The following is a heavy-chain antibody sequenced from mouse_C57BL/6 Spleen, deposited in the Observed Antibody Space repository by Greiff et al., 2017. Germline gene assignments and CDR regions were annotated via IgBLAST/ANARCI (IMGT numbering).Heavy chain of an antibody. CDR3: ARAPDGYYYAMDY. Sequence: VQLQQSGPELVKPGASVKIPCKASGYTFTDYNMDWVKQSHGKSLEWIGDINPNNGGTIYNQKFKGKATLTVDKSSSTAYMERRSLTSEDTAVYYCARAPDGYYYAMDYWGQGTSVTVSS. V-gene: IGHV1-18*01. CDR1: GYTFTDYN. CDR2: INPNNGGT. D-gene: IGHD2-3*01. J-gene: IGHJ4*01.